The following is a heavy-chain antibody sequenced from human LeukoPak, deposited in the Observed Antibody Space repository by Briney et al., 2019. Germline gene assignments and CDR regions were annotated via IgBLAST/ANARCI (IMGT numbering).Heavy chain of an antibody. Sequence: PGGSLRLSCAASGFTFSSYSMNWVRQAPGEGLEWVSSISSSSSYIYYADSVKGRFTISRDNAKNSLYLQMNSLRAEDTAVYYCARGLRSHGMDVWGQGTTVTVSS. V-gene: IGHV3-21*01. CDR3: ARGLRSHGMDV. J-gene: IGHJ6*02. CDR2: ISSSSSYI. CDR1: GFTFSSYS.